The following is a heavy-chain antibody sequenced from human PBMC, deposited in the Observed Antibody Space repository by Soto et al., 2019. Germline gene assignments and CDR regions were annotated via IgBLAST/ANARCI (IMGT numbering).Heavy chain of an antibody. CDR3: AKQVAPFKNWFDP. CDR1: GFTFSSYG. Sequence: PGGSLRLSCAASGFTFSSYGMHWVRQSPGKGLEWVAVISYDGSNKYYADSVKGRFTISRDNSKNTLYLQMNSLSAEDTAVYYCAKQVAPFKNWFDPWGQGTLVTVSS. V-gene: IGHV3-30*18. J-gene: IGHJ5*02. CDR2: ISYDGSNK.